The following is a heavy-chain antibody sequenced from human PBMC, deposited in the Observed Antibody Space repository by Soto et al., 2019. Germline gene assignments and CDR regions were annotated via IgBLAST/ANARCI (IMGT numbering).Heavy chain of an antibody. D-gene: IGHD1-1*01. J-gene: IGHJ1*01. CDR3: ARGPRPSSAGTGAY. Sequence: PXGSLRLSSALSRVDSSYYCIEGFRKSPGKGLEWVSRIDPDGTTTNYAASVKGRFSVSRDNAKKTIYLQMNSLTADDTALYYCARGPRPSSAGTGAYWGQGTLVTVSS. CDR2: IDPDGTTT. CDR1: RVDSSYYC. V-gene: IGHV3-74*01.